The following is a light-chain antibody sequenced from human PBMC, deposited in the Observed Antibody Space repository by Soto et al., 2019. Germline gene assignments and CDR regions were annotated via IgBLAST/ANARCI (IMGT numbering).Light chain of an antibody. CDR1: SSDVGSYNL. CDR3: CSYAGSSTPYV. J-gene: IGLJ1*01. V-gene: IGLV2-23*01. CDR2: EGS. Sequence: QSALTQPASVSGSPGQSITISCTGTSSDVGSYNLVSWYQQHPGKAPKLMIYEGSKRPSGVSNRFSGSKSGNTASLTISGVQAEDEGDYYCCSYAGSSTPYVFGTGTKLTVL.